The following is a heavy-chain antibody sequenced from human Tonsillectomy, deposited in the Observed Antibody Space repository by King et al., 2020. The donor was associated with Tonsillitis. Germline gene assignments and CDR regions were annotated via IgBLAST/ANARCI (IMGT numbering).Heavy chain of an antibody. D-gene: IGHD2-15*01. J-gene: IGHJ5*02. CDR1: GFIFTDYY. Sequence: QLVQSGTEVKKPGASVKISCKAPGFIFTDYYIHWVRQSPGQGLEWMGWINPSTGVTNYLQSCLDRVTMTRDTSISTAYMELSSLRSDDTAVYYCASNPTLELVVDNWFDPWGQGTLVTVSS. CDR3: ASNPTLELVVDNWFDP. V-gene: IGHV1-2*02. CDR2: INPSTGVT.